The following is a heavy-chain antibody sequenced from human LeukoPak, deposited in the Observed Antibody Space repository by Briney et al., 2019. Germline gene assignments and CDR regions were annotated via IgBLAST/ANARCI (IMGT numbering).Heavy chain of an antibody. D-gene: IGHD5-12*01. CDR3: ARYSGYDSYYFDY. CDR2: INHSGST. CDR1: GGSFSGYY. V-gene: IGHV4-34*01. J-gene: IGHJ4*02. Sequence: SETLSLTCAVYGGSFSGYYWSWIRQPPGKGLEWIGEINHSGSTNYNPSLKSRVTISVDTSKNQFSLKLSSVTAADTAVYYCARYSGYDSYYFDYWGQGTLVTVSS.